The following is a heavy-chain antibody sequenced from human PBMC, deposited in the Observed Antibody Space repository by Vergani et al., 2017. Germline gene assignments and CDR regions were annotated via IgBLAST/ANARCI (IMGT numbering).Heavy chain of an antibody. CDR1: GYTFTGYY. CDR3: AKGAGSYSNWYFDL. V-gene: IGHV1-2*06. CDR2: INPNSGGT. D-gene: IGHD1-26*01. J-gene: IGHJ2*01. Sequence: QVQLVQSGAEVKKPGASVKVSCKASGYTFTGYYMHWVRQAPGQGLKWMGRINPNSGGTNYAQMFQGRVTISRDSSKNTLYLQMNSLRAEDTAVYYCAKGAGSYSNWYFDLWGRGTLVTVSS.